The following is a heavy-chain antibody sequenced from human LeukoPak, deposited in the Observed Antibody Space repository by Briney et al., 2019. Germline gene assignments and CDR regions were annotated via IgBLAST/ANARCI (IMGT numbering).Heavy chain of an antibody. D-gene: IGHD3-16*01. CDR1: KFFFFGYW. Sequence: PGGSLRHSCAPSKFFFFGYWMSGVPQAPGKGLECVANIKQDGREGYYMDSVKGRFTISRDNAKNLLFLQMNSLRPDDTAVYYCARLNFWSNSYAAPFDSWGQGSLVTVSS. V-gene: IGHV3-7*01. J-gene: IGHJ4*02. CDR3: ARLNFWSNSYAAPFDS. CDR2: IKQDGREG.